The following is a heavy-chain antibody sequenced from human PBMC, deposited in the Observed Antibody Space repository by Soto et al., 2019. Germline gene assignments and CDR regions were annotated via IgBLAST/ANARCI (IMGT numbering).Heavy chain of an antibody. V-gene: IGHV3-15*07. CDR1: GFIFTDAW. J-gene: IGHJ4*02. CDR2: IKSKSDGGTT. CDR3: TTRGWHDY. Sequence: EVQLVESGGGLVKPGGSLRVSCAASGFIFTDAWMNWVRQAPWKGLEWVGRIKSKSDGGTTDYAAPVKGRFTISRDHSKNTLYLQLNSLKTKDTAVYYCTTRGWHDYWGQGTLVTVSS. D-gene: IGHD6-19*01.